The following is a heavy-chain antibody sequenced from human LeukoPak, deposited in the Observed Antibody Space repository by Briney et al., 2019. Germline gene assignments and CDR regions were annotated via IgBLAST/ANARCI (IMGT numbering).Heavy chain of an antibody. V-gene: IGHV3-30-3*01. CDR3: ARAGGYYASSDQVDY. J-gene: IGHJ4*02. CDR1: GFTFSTYA. Sequence: PGRSLRLSCAASGFTFSTYAVHWVRQAPGKGLEWVAVISYDGSNKHYADSVKGRFTISRDNSDNTLFLQIKSLRAEDTAVYYCARAGGYYASSDQVDYWGQGTRVTVSS. CDR2: ISYDGSNK. D-gene: IGHD3-22*01.